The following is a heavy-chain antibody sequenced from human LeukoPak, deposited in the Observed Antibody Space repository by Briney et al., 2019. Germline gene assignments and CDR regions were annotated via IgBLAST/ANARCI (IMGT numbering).Heavy chain of an antibody. CDR1: GFTFSSYE. CDR2: ISSSGSTI. D-gene: IGHD3-10*01. V-gene: IGHV3-48*03. Sequence: GGSLRLSCAASGFTFSSYEMNWVRQAPGKGLEWVSYISSSGSTIYYADSVKGRFTISRDNAKNSLYLQMNSLRAEDTAVYCCARVRGVTPDYWGQGTLVTVSS. CDR3: ARVRGVTPDY. J-gene: IGHJ4*02.